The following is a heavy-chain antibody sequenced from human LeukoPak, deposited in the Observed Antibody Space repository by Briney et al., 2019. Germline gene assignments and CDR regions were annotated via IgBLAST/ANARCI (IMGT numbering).Heavy chain of an antibody. CDR2: ISSSGGST. CDR1: GFTFSSYW. Sequence: GGSLRLSCAASGFTFSSYWMSWVRQAPGKGLEGVSSISSSGGSTNYADSVKGRFTISRDNSKNTLYLQMNSLRAEDTAVYYCAKDIGPHGSGSYYPDYWGQGTLVTVSS. J-gene: IGHJ4*02. CDR3: AKDIGPHGSGSYYPDY. V-gene: IGHV3-23*01. D-gene: IGHD3-10*01.